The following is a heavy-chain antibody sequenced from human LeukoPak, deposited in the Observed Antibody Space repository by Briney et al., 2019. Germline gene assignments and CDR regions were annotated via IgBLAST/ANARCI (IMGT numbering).Heavy chain of an antibody. V-gene: IGHV3-23*01. Sequence: GGSLRLSCAASGYIFSNYAMTWVRQAPGKRLEWVSGISHNGDRIYYADSVKGRFTISRDNAKNSLYLQMNSLRAEDTALYYCARAGSSGYFRWRPNWFDPWGQGTLVTVSS. CDR1: GYIFSNYA. CDR3: ARAGSSGYFRWRPNWFDP. D-gene: IGHD3-22*01. J-gene: IGHJ5*02. CDR2: ISHNGDRI.